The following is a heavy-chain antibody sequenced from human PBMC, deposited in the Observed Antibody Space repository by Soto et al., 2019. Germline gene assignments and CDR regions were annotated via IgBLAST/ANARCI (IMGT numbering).Heavy chain of an antibody. CDR2: ISGSGGST. D-gene: IGHD3-22*01. V-gene: IGHV3-23*01. CDR3: AKGYYDSSGYYQGDDAFDI. J-gene: IGHJ3*02. CDR1: GLTFSGYS. Sequence: GGSLRLSCAASGLTFSGYSRSWVRKAPGKGLDWVSAISGSGGSTYYADSVKGRFTISRDNSKNTLYLQMNSLRAEDTAVYYCAKGYYDSSGYYQGDDAFDIWGQGTMVTVSS.